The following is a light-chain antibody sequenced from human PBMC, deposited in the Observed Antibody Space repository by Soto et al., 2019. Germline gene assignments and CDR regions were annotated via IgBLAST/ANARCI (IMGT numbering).Light chain of an antibody. CDR3: QQYRSSPFT. V-gene: IGKV3-20*01. CDR2: GAS. Sequence: EIVLTQSPGTLSLSPGERATLSCRASQSVSSSYLAWYQQKPGQAPRLLIYGASSRATGIPGRFSGSGSGTDFTLTISRLEPEDFAGYYCQQYRSSPFTFGPGTKVDIK. CDR1: QSVSSSY. J-gene: IGKJ3*01.